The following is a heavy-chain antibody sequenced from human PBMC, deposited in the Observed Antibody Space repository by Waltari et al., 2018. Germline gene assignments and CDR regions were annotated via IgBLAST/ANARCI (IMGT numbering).Heavy chain of an antibody. V-gene: IGHV1-69*05. CDR3: ARGGRTTVTPAGDY. CDR2: IIPIFGTA. Sequence: QVQLVQSGAEVKKPGSSVKVSCKASGGTFSSYAISWVLQAPGQGLEWMGGIIPIFGTANYAQKFQGRVTITTDESTSTAYMELSSLRSEDTAVYYCARGGRTTVTPAGDYWGQGTLVTVSS. J-gene: IGHJ4*02. CDR1: GGTFSSYA. D-gene: IGHD4-17*01.